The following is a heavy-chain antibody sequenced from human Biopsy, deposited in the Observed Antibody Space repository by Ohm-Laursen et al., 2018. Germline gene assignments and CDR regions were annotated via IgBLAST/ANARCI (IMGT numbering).Heavy chain of an antibody. CDR3: ARRGGGGRSFDD. J-gene: IGHJ4*02. CDR2: ISNSGNT. D-gene: IGHD2-15*01. CDR1: GDFLHSPY. Sequence: GTLSLTCTVSGDFLHSPYWSWIRQAPGKGLEWIGFISNSGNTNYHPSLKSRVTISADTSKNQFSLKLGSVTVADPGVFYCARRGGGGRSFDDWGQGSLVTVSS. V-gene: IGHV4-59*08.